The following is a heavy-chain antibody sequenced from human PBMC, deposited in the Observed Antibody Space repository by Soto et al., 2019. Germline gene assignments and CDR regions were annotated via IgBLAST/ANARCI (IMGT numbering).Heavy chain of an antibody. CDR3: AREVGDYGPDGFYGMDV. D-gene: IGHD4-17*01. Sequence: QVPLVESGGGVVQPGRSLRLSCAASGFTFSSYGMHWVRQAPGKGLEWVAVIWYDGSNKYYADSVKGRFTISRDNFKNTLYLQMNSLRAEDTAVYYCAREVGDYGPDGFYGMDVWGQGTTVTVSS. J-gene: IGHJ6*02. CDR2: IWYDGSNK. V-gene: IGHV3-33*01. CDR1: GFTFSSYG.